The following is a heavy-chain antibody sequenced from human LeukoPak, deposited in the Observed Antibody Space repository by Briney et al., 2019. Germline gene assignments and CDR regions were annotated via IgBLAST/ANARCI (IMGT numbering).Heavy chain of an antibody. CDR1: GFTFSSYW. CDR3: ARDRVPASSEFDY. V-gene: IGHV3-7*01. Sequence: GGSLRLSCAASGFTFSSYWMSWVRQAPGKGLEWVANIKQDGSEKYYVDSVKGRFTISRDNAKNSLYLQMNSLRAENTAVYYCARDRVPASSEFDYWGQGTLVTVSS. J-gene: IGHJ4*02. D-gene: IGHD3-22*01. CDR2: IKQDGSEK.